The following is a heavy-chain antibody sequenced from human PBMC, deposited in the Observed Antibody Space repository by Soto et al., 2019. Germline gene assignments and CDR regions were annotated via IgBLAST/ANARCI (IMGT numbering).Heavy chain of an antibody. D-gene: IGHD6-19*01. CDR3: ARDSSGWYDFYYYYGMDV. J-gene: IGHJ6*01. V-gene: IGHV4-4*07. CDR1: GGSISSYY. Sequence: KPSETLSLTCTVSGGSISSYYWSWIRQPAGKGLEWIGRIYTSGSTNYNPSLKSRVTMSVDTSKNQFSLKLSSVTAADTAVYYCARDSSGWYDFYYYYGMDVWGQGTTVTVSS. CDR2: IYTSGST.